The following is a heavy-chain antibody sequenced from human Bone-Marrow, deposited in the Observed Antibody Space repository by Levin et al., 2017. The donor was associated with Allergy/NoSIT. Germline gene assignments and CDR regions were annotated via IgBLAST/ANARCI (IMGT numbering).Heavy chain of an antibody. D-gene: IGHD5-12*01. CDR3: ARAKWSLSGAVATPSYCLDV. V-gene: IGHV4-30-2*01. CDR1: GGSMSSGGYS. Sequence: SQTLSLTCVVSGGSMSSGGYSWSWVRQPPGKGLEWIGYIYYRGSTYYNPSLKSRVTMSVDRSKNQFSLNLDSVTAADTAVYYCARAKWSLSGAVATPSYCLDVWGKGTTVTVSS. CDR2: IYYRGST. J-gene: IGHJ6*03.